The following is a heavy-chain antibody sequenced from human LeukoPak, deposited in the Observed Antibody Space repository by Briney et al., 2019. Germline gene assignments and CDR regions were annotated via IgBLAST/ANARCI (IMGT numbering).Heavy chain of an antibody. J-gene: IGHJ4*02. CDR3: ARDEPGPLVAATLIGSPVFDY. V-gene: IGHV3-21*01. CDR1: GFTFSSYS. Sequence: GGSLRLSCAASGFTFSSYSMNWVRHAPGKGLEWVSPISSSSSYIYYADSVQGRFPLSTDNPKNSRYQQMNSLRAEDTAVYYCARDEPGPLVAATLIGSPVFDYWGQGTLVTVSS. CDR2: ISSSSSYI. D-gene: IGHD2-15*01.